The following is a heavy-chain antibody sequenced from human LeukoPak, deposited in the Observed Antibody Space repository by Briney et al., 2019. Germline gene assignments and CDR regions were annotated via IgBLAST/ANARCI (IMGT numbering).Heavy chain of an antibody. CDR2: IKQDGSEK. CDR3: VRVKIVYSSPPALFDY. V-gene: IGHV3-7*01. Sequence: GGSLRLSCAASGFTFSSYWMSWVRQAPGKGLEWVANIKQDGSEKYYVDSVKGRFTISRDNAKNSLYLQMNSLRAEDTAVYYCVRVKIVYSSPPALFDYWGQGTLVTVSS. CDR1: GFTFSSYW. J-gene: IGHJ4*02. D-gene: IGHD6-19*01.